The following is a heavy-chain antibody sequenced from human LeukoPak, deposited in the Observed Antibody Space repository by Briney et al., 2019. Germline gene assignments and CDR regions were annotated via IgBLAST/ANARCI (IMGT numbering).Heavy chain of an antibody. CDR1: GLTFSSYL. CDR3: ARAVWFGVKNAFDT. CDR2: IQQDGREK. V-gene: IGHV3-7*01. Sequence: GGSLRLSYAVWGLTFSSYLMSWVRQPPGKGLEWVANIQQDGREKYYVESVKGGFTISRASAKNSLYLQMNSLRAEDTAVYYCARAVWFGVKNAFDTWGQGTMVTVSS. D-gene: IGHD3-10*01. J-gene: IGHJ3*02.